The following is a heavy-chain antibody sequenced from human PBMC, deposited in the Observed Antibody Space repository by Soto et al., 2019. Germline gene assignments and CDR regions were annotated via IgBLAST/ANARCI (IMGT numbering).Heavy chain of an antibody. J-gene: IGHJ3*02. Sequence: PGGSLRLSCAASGFKFSSYAMSWVRQAPGKGLEWVSLISATGGGTYYADSVKGRFTISRDNSDNTLYLQVHSLRAEDTALYYCAKNKSLWPGADAFDIWGQGTMVTVSS. CDR3: AKNKSLWPGADAFDI. D-gene: IGHD5-18*01. CDR1: GFKFSSYA. V-gene: IGHV3-23*01. CDR2: ISATGGGT.